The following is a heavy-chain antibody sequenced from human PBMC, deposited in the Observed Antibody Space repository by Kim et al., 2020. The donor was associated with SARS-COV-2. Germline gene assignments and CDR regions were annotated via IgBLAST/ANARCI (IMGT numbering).Heavy chain of an antibody. CDR1: GFTFSNYG. Sequence: GGSLRLSCAASGFTFSNYGMHWVRQAPGKGLEWVAVIWYDGSNKYYVDSVKGRFTISRDNSRNTLYLHMNSLRAEDTAVYFCARSNSGSYSNYWYFDLWGRGTLVTVSS. D-gene: IGHD3-10*01. J-gene: IGHJ2*01. V-gene: IGHV3-33*01. CDR2: IWYDGSNK. CDR3: ARSNSGSYSNYWYFDL.